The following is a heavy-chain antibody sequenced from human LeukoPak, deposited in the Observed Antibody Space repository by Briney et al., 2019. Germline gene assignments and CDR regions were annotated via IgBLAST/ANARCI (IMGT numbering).Heavy chain of an antibody. Sequence: ASVKVSCKASGYTFTSYGISWVRQAPGQGLEWMGWISAQHGLTEYAPNSKDRVTMTTDTYTNTAYMELRSLRSDDTAVYYCAGSLGYCTSNVCYLKYWGQGTLVTVSS. CDR2: ISAQHGLT. J-gene: IGHJ4*02. CDR1: GYTFTSYG. V-gene: IGHV1-18*01. CDR3: AGSLGYCTSNVCYLKY. D-gene: IGHD2-8*01.